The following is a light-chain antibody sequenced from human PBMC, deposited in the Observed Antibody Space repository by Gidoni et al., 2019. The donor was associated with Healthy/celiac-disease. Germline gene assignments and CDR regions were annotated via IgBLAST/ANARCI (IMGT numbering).Light chain of an antibody. CDR1: KLGDKY. J-gene: IGLJ2*01. V-gene: IGLV3-1*01. CDR3: QAWDSSNVV. CDR2: QDS. Sequence: SYELTQPPSVSVSPGQTASITCSGDKLGDKYACWYQQKPGQSPVLVIYQDSKRPSGIPERFSGSNSGNTATLTISGTHAMDEADYYCQAWDSSNVVFGGGTKLTVL.